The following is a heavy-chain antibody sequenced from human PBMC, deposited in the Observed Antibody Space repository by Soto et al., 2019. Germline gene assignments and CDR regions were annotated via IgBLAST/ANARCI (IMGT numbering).Heavy chain of an antibody. CDR2: MNPNSGNT. Sequence: ASVKVSCKASGYTFTSYDINWVRQATGQGLEWMGWMNPNSGNTGYAQKFQGRVTMTRNTSISTAYMELSSLRSEDTAVYYCARWRGSGITIFGVVTSHAHNWFDPWGQGTLVTVSS. V-gene: IGHV1-8*01. J-gene: IGHJ5*02. D-gene: IGHD3-3*01. CDR1: GYTFTSYD. CDR3: ARWRGSGITIFGVVTSHAHNWFDP.